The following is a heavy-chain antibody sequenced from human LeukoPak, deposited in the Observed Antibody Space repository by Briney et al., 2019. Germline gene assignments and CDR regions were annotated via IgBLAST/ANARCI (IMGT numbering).Heavy chain of an antibody. V-gene: IGHV3-23*01. J-gene: IGHJ4*02. Sequence: PGGSLRLYCAASGFTFSSYAMSWVRQAPGKGLEWVSAISGSGGSTYYADSVKGRFTISRDNSKNTLYLQMNSLRAEDTAVYYCAKGTIAAAGTTGYFDYWGQGTLVTVSS. CDR2: ISGSGGST. D-gene: IGHD6-13*01. CDR1: GFTFSSYA. CDR3: AKGTIAAAGTTGYFDY.